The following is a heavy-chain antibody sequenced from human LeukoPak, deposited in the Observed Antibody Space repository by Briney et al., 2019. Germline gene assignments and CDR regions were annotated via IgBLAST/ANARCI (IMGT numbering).Heavy chain of an antibody. D-gene: IGHD3-10*01. J-gene: IGHJ5*02. CDR3: VRDIGYYYGSGSFNWFDP. Sequence: PGGSLRLSCAASGFTFSSYWMHWVRQAPGKGLVWVSRINSDGSSTSYADSVKGRFTISRDNAKNTLYLQMNSLRAEDTAVYYCVRDIGYYYGSGSFNWFDPWGQGTLVTVSS. V-gene: IGHV3-74*01. CDR2: INSDGSST. CDR1: GFTFSSYW.